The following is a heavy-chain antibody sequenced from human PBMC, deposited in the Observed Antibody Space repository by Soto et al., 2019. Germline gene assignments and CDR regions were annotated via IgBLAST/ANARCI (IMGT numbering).Heavy chain of an antibody. D-gene: IGHD2-15*01. CDR2: IYYRGST. CDR3: ASLPGYCSFESCRIDY. CDR1: GGSISSSSYY. V-gene: IGHV4-39*01. Sequence: QLQLQESGPGLVKPSETLSLTCTVSGGSISSSSYYWGWIRQPPGKGLEWIGSIYYRGSTYYNLSPKSRATISGAKSKNQFSLKLSSVTAADNALYFCASLPGYCSFESCRIDYWVQGTLVTVPS. J-gene: IGHJ4*02.